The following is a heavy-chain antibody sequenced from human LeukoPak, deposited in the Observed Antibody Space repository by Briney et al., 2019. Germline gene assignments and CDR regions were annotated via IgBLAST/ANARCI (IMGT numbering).Heavy chain of an antibody. D-gene: IGHD2-15*01. Sequence: ASVKVSCKTSGYNFRHYGISWVRQAPGQGLEWMAWISGGYNGDSNYALKLRGRLTMTTDTSTSTAYMELRSLRSDDTAVHYCARDEKKYCSGGSCPAYFDYWGQGTLVTVSS. V-gene: IGHV1-18*01. J-gene: IGHJ4*02. CDR2: ISGGYNGDS. CDR1: GYNFRHYG. CDR3: ARDEKKYCSGGSCPAYFDY.